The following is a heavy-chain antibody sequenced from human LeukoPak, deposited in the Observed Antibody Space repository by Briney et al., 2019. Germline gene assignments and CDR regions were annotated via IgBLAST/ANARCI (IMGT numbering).Heavy chain of an antibody. V-gene: IGHV5-51*01. CDR3: ARHTNDYDILGNAFDI. CDR1: GYSFTSYW. CDR2: IYPGDSDT. Sequence: GESLKISCRGSGYSFTSYWIGWVRQMPGKGREWMGFIYPGDSDTRYSPSFQGQVTISADKSISTAYLQWSSLKASDTAMYYCARHTNDYDILGNAFDIWGQGTMVTVSS. J-gene: IGHJ3*02. D-gene: IGHD4-17*01.